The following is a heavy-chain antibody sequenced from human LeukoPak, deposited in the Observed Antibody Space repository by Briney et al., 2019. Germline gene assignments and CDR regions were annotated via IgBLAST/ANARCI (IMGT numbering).Heavy chain of an antibody. J-gene: IGHJ4*02. Sequence: PGGSLSLSCAASGFTFSSYGMHWVRQAPGKGLEWVAVIWYDGSNKYYADSVKGRFTISRDNSKNTLYLQMNSLRAEDTAVYYCARDGAVYSSCSVGGLGYWGQGTLVTVSS. CDR3: ARDGAVYSSCSVGGLGY. CDR2: IWYDGSNK. V-gene: IGHV3-33*01. D-gene: IGHD6-6*01. CDR1: GFTFSSYG.